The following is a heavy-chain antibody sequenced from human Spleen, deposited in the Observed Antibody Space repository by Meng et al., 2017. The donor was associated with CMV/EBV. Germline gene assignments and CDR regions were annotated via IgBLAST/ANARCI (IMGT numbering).Heavy chain of an antibody. Sequence: GGPLRLSCAASGFTFSSYAMTWVRQAPGKGLEWVAVIYGGAGDTNYADSVKGRFTISRDNSKNTLYLQMNSLRAEDTALYYCAKALAAAGPFDFWGQGTLVTVSS. D-gene: IGHD6-13*01. CDR2: IYGGAGDT. V-gene: IGHV3-23*03. CDR3: AKALAAAGPFDF. J-gene: IGHJ4*02. CDR1: GFTFSSYA.